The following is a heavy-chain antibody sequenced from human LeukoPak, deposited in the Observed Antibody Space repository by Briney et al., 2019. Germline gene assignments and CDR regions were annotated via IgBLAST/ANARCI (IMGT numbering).Heavy chain of an antibody. J-gene: IGHJ5*02. CDR2: INPNSGGT. CDR3: AREYYYDSRGPFNWFDP. CDR1: GYTFTGYY. V-gene: IGHV1-2*02. D-gene: IGHD3-22*01. Sequence: ASVKVSCKASGYTFTGYYMHWVRQAPGQGLEWMGWINPNSGGTNYAQKFQGRVTMTRDTSISTAYMELSRLRSDDTAVYYCAREYYYDSRGPFNWFDPWGQGTLVTVSS.